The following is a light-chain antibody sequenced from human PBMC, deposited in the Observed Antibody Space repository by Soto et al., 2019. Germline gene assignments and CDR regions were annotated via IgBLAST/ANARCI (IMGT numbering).Light chain of an antibody. CDR2: TNN. Sequence: QSVLTQPPSASGTPGQRVTISCSGSTSNIGSHTVNWYQQLPGTAPKLLINTNNQRPSGVPDRFSGYKSDTSASLVISGLQSEDEAHYYCATWDDSLKGVFGTGTKVTVL. CDR1: TSNIGSHT. V-gene: IGLV1-44*01. CDR3: ATWDDSLKGV. J-gene: IGLJ1*01.